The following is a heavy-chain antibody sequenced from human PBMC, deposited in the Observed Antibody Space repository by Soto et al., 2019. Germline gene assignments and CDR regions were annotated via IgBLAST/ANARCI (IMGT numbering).Heavy chain of an antibody. CDR2: IYYSGDT. D-gene: IGHD3-22*01. CDR3: ARTQFFYDSSVYEGRFDP. CDR1: GGSISTYY. J-gene: IGHJ5*02. Sequence: SETLSLTCTVSGGSISTYYWSWIRQPPGKGLEWIGYIYYSGDTKYSPSLKNRATISVDTSKNQFSLKLSSVTAADTAGYYCARTQFFYDSSVYEGRFDPGGQETRVTVS. V-gene: IGHV4-59*01.